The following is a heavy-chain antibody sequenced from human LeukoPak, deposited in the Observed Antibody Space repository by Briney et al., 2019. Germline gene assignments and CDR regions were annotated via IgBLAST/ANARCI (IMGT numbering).Heavy chain of an antibody. CDR2: IYYSGTT. J-gene: IGHJ4*02. Sequence: SETLSLTCTISGGSISSGSYYWSWIRQPPGKGLEWIGYIYYSGTTYYNPSLKTRVIISVDTSKNQFSLKLSSVTAADTAVYYCARYDFWGSSFDYWGQGTLVTVSS. CDR3: ARYDFWGSSFDY. D-gene: IGHD7-27*01. V-gene: IGHV4-30-4*01. CDR1: GGSISSGSYY.